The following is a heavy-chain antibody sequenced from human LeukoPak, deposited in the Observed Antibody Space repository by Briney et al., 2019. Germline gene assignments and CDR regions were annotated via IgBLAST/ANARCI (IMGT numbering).Heavy chain of an antibody. Sequence: GGSLRLSCAASGFTFDDYGMSWVRQAPGKGLEWVSGINWNGGSTGYADSVKGRFTISRDNAKNSLYLQMNSLRAEDTALYHCARVRGYYYDSSGSLPYYFDYWGQGTLVTVSS. CDR1: GFTFDDYG. V-gene: IGHV3-20*01. CDR2: INWNGGST. J-gene: IGHJ4*02. CDR3: ARVRGYYYDSSGSLPYYFDY. D-gene: IGHD3-22*01.